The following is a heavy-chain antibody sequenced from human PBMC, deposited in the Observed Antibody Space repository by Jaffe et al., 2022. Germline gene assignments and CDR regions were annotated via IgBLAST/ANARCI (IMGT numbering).Heavy chain of an antibody. Sequence: QVQLQQWGAGLLKPSETLSLTCAVYGGSFSGYYWSWIRQPPGKGLEWIGEINHSGSTNYNPSLKSRVTISVDTSKNQFSLKLSSVTAADTAVYYCARGDIVVVPAAMGTYDAFDIWGQGTMVTVSS. CDR1: GGSFSGYY. J-gene: IGHJ3*02. CDR2: INHSGST. V-gene: IGHV4-34*01. CDR3: ARGDIVVVPAAMGTYDAFDI. D-gene: IGHD2-2*01.